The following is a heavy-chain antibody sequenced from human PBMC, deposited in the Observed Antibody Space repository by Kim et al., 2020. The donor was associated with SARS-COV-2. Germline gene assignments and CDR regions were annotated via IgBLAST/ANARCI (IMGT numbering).Heavy chain of an antibody. CDR1: GYTLTELS. CDR2: FDPEDGET. V-gene: IGHV1-24*01. Sequence: ASVKVSCKVSGYTLTELSMHWVRQAPGKGLEWMGGFDPEDGETIYAQKFQGRVTMTEDTSTDTAYMELSSLRSEDTAVYYCATDPVYGGNSLYAFDIWGQGTMVTVSS. J-gene: IGHJ3*02. CDR3: ATDPVYGGNSLYAFDI. D-gene: IGHD4-17*01.